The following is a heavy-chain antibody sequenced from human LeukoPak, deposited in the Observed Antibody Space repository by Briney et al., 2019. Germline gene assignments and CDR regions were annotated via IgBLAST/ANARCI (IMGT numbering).Heavy chain of an antibody. D-gene: IGHD2-2*01. Sequence: ASVKVSCKASGYTFTNNAMHWVRQAPGQRLEWMGWINAGNGDTKYSQKFQDRVTITRDTSTSTAYMELRSLRSDDTAVYYCARALIVVVPAAIDYWGQGTLVTVSS. CDR1: GYTFTNNA. CDR2: INAGNGDT. V-gene: IGHV1-3*01. J-gene: IGHJ4*02. CDR3: ARALIVVVPAAIDY.